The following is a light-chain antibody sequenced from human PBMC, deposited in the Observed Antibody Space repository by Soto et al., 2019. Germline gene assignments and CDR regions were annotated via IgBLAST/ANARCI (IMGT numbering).Light chain of an antibody. CDR3: QQYGSAPRT. CDR1: QSVSNTN. V-gene: IGKV3-20*01. J-gene: IGKJ1*01. CDR2: GAS. Sequence: EIVLTQSPGTLSLSPGERATLSCRASQSVSNTNLAGYQQKPGQAPRLLIYGASSRATGNPDMFSGSGSGPDFTLTISRLEPEDFAVYYCQQYGSAPRTFGQGTKVEIK.